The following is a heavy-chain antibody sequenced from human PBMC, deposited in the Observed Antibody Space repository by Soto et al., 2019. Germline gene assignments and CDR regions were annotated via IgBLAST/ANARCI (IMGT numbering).Heavy chain of an antibody. CDR1: GFTFSNAW. CDR2: IKSKTDGGTT. V-gene: IGHV3-15*01. Sequence: LRLSCAASGFTFSNAWMSWVRQAPGKGLEWVGRIKSKTDGGTTDYAAPVKGRFTISRDDSKNTLYLQMNSLKTEDTAVYYCTTAGVRRLYYYYYGMDVWGQGTTVTVSS. J-gene: IGHJ6*02. CDR3: TTAGVRRLYYYYYGMDV. D-gene: IGHD3-10*01.